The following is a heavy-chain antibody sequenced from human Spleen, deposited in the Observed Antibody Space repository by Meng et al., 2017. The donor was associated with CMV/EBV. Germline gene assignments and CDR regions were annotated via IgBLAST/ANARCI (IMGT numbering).Heavy chain of an antibody. D-gene: IGHD3-3*01. CDR3: AKDYYDFWSGYYFDY. V-gene: IGHV3-23*01. CDR2: ISGSGGST. CDR1: GFTFSSYA. Sequence: SGFTFSSYAMSWVRQAPGKGLEWVSAISGSGGSTYYADSVKGRFTISRDNSKNTLYLQMNSLRAEDTAVYYCAKDYYDFWSGYYFDYWGQGTLVTVSS. J-gene: IGHJ4*02.